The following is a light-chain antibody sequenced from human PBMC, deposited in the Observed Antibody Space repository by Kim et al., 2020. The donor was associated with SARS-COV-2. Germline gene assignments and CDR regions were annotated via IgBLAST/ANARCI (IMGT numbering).Light chain of an antibody. CDR1: SSDVGGYNY. CDR2: DVS. J-gene: IGLJ1*01. Sequence: QSALTQPASVSGSTGQSITIPCTGTSSDVGGYNYVSWYQQHPGKAPKVMIYDVSKRPSGVSNRFSGSKSGNTASPTISGLQAEDEADYYCSSYTSSSTYVFGTGTKVTVL. V-gene: IGLV2-14*01. CDR3: SSYTSSSTYV.